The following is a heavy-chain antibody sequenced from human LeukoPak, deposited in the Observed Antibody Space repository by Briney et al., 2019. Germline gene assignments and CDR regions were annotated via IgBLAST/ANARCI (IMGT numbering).Heavy chain of an antibody. D-gene: IGHD1/OR15-1a*01. CDR1: GFSVSSNY. V-gene: IGHV3-15*01. CDR3: TTDGSGNSEPFDY. Sequence: GGSLRLSCAASGFSVSSNYMSWVRQAPGKGLEWVGRIKSKTDGGTTDYAAPVKGRFTISRDDSKNTLYLQMNSLKTEDTAVYYCTTDGSGNSEPFDYWGQGTLVTVSS. J-gene: IGHJ4*02. CDR2: IKSKTDGGTT.